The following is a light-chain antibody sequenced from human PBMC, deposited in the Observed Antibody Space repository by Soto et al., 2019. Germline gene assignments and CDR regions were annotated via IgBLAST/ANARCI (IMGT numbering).Light chain of an antibody. Sequence: QSVLTQPASVSGSPGQSITISCTGTSGDVGGYDYVSWYQQSPGKAPKLIIYEVSKRPSGVTNRFSGSKSDNTASLTISGLQAEDEADYYCNSYTIRGTQVFGTGTNLTVL. CDR3: NSYTIRGTQV. J-gene: IGLJ1*01. CDR1: SGDVGGYDY. CDR2: EVS. V-gene: IGLV2-14*01.